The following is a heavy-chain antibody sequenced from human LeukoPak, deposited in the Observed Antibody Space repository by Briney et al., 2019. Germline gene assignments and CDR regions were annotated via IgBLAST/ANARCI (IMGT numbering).Heavy chain of an antibody. D-gene: IGHD2-15*01. Sequence: SETLSLTCAVYGGSFSGYYWSWIRQPPGKGLEWIGEINHSGSTNYNPSLKSRVTISVDTSKDQFSLKLSSVTAADTAVYYCARGGLVVVAARSVRFDYWGQGTLVTVSS. CDR2: INHSGST. J-gene: IGHJ4*02. CDR1: GGSFSGYY. V-gene: IGHV4-34*01. CDR3: ARGGLVVVAARSVRFDY.